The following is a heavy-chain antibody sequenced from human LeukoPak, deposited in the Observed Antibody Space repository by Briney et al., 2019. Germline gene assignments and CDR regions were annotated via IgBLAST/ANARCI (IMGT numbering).Heavy chain of an antibody. V-gene: IGHV4-61*01. D-gene: IGHD3-22*01. J-gene: IGHJ4*02. CDR2: IYYSGNT. Sequence: PSETLSLTCTVSGGSFSSGSYYWSWIRQPPGKGLEWIGYIYYSGNTNYNPSLKSRVIISEDTSKNQFSLKLTSVTAADTAVYYCARRISSGYSDYWGQGTLVTVSS. CDR1: GGSFSSGSYY. CDR3: ARRISSGYSDY.